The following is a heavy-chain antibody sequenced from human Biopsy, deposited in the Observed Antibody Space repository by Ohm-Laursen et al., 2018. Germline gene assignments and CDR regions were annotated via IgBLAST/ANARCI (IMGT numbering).Heavy chain of an antibody. CDR2: ISSSGATI. Sequence: SLRLSCAASGLTVSRNYMSWVRQAPGKGLEWLSYISSSGATIKYADSVKGRFTISRDNAKNSLYLRMNSLRAEDTAVYFCARARDDFVVVPAAFFDFWGQGTLVTVSS. CDR1: GLTVSRNY. D-gene: IGHD2-15*01. V-gene: IGHV3-11*01. CDR3: ARARDDFVVVPAAFFDF. J-gene: IGHJ4*02.